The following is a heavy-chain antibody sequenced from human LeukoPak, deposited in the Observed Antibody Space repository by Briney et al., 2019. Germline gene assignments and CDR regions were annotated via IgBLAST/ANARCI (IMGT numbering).Heavy chain of an antibody. CDR1: GFTFSSYG. CDR3: ARDQYSGHWFYAFDI. D-gene: IGHD6-19*01. Sequence: GGSLRLSCAASGFTFSSYGMHWVRQAPGKGLEWVSYISSSISTKYYADSVKGRFTISRDNAKNSLYLQMNSLRDEDTAVYYCARDQYSGHWFYAFDIWGQGTMVTVSS. CDR2: ISSSISTK. V-gene: IGHV3-48*02. J-gene: IGHJ3*02.